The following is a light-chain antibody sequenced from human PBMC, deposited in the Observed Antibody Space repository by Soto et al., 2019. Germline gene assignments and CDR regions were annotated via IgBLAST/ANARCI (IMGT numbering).Light chain of an antibody. CDR3: SSHAGNNNYV. CDR1: SSDVGGQNY. Sequence: TESPSASGSPGQSVAISCTGTSSDVGGQNYVSWYQQHPGKAPKLIIYAVTERPSGVPDRFSGSKSGNTASLTVSGLQTEDEADYYCSSHAGNNNYVFGTGTNVTVL. V-gene: IGLV2-8*01. CDR2: AVT. J-gene: IGLJ1*01.